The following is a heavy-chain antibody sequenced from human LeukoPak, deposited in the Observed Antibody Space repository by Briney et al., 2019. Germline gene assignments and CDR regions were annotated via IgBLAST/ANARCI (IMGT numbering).Heavy chain of an antibody. CDR1: GFTFSSYA. J-gene: IGHJ4*02. D-gene: IGHD3-22*01. CDR2: ISGSGGST. Sequence: GGSLRLSCAASGFTFSSYAMSWVRQAPGKGLEWVSAISGSGGSTYYADSVKGRFTISRDNSENTLYLQMNSLRAEDTAVYYCAKVPLAYYYDSSGYYVWGQGTLVTVSS. V-gene: IGHV3-23*01. CDR3: AKVPLAYYYDSSGYYV.